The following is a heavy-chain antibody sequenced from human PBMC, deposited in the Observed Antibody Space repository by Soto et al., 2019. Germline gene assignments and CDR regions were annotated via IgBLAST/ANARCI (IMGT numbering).Heavy chain of an antibody. CDR3: ARVGGGEPKRLDP. Sequence: ASVKVSCKASGGNFTNSGISWVRRAPGQGLEWMGWISAYNGKTNYAQKLQGRVTMTTDTSTSTAYMELRSLRSDDTAVYYCARVGGGEPKRLDPWGQGTLVTVSS. V-gene: IGHV1-18*01. CDR1: GGNFTNSG. J-gene: IGHJ5*02. D-gene: IGHD2-21*01. CDR2: ISAYNGKT.